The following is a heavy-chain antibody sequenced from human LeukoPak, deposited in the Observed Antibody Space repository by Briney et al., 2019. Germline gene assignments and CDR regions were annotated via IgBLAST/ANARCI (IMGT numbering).Heavy chain of an antibody. CDR2: IHQDGSEK. D-gene: IGHD3-16*02. CDR3: ARTSHYVWGSYRFFDL. V-gene: IGHV3-7*01. J-gene: IGHJ3*01. CDR1: GFTFSSYW. Sequence: GGSLRPSCATSGFTFSSYWMSWVRQAPGKGLEWVANIHQDGSEKYYVDSVKGRFTISRDNAKKSLYLQMNSLRAEDTAVYYCARTSHYVWGSYRFFDLWGQGTMVTVSS.